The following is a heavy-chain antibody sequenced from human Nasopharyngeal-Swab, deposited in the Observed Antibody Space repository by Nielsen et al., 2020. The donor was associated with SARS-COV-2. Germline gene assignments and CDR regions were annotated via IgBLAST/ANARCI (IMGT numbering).Heavy chain of an antibody. V-gene: IGHV3-73*01. Sequence: GGSLRLSCAASGFTFSDSAIHWVRQASGHGLAWVGRVRSKGNNYATAYSASVKGRFIIFRDDPTNTAYLQMNSLKTEDTAMYYCTRCGGGCYSGRDYWGQGTLVTVSS. CDR1: GFTFSDSA. D-gene: IGHD2-15*01. J-gene: IGHJ4*02. CDR3: TRCGGGCYSGRDY. CDR2: VRSKGNNYAT.